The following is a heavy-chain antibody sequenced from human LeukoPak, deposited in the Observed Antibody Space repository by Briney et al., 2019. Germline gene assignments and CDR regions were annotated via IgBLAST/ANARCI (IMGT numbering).Heavy chain of an antibody. Sequence: SETLSLTCTVSLDSTTSNFWSWVRQPPGRGLEWIGEIHRSGSPNYNPSLQSRVTISIDRSRNQIALELSSVTAADTAVYYCAREILGGFNPGAYWGQGTLVTVSS. D-gene: IGHD1-14*01. J-gene: IGHJ4*02. CDR3: AREILGGFNPGAY. V-gene: IGHV4-4*02. CDR1: LDSTTSNF. CDR2: IHRSGSP.